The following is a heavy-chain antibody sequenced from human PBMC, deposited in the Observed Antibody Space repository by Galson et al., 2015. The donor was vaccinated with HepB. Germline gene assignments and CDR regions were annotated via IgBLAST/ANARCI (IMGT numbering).Heavy chain of an antibody. CDR3: ARVDWGYYYYGMDV. CDR2: IYTSGSN. CDR1: GGSISSYY. D-gene: IGHD7-27*01. J-gene: IGHJ6*02. Sequence: LSLTCTVSGGSISSYYWSWIRQPAGKGLEWIGRIYTSGSNNYNPSLKSRVTISVDTSKNQFSLKLSSVAAADTAVYYCARVDWGYYYYGMDVWGQGTTVTVSS. V-gene: IGHV4-4*07.